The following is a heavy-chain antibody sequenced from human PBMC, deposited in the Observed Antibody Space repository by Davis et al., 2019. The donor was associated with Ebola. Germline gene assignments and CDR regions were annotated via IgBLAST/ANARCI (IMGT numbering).Heavy chain of an antibody. CDR3: ARALGYCSSTSCPHGYYYYMDV. J-gene: IGHJ6*03. Sequence: ASVKVSCKASGYTFTGYYMHWVRQAPGQGLEWMGWINPNSGGTNYAQKLQGRVTMTTDTSTSTAYMELRILRSDDTAVCYCARALGYCSSTSCPHGYYYYMDVWGKGTTVTVSS. V-gene: IGHV1-2*02. CDR1: GYTFTGYY. D-gene: IGHD2-2*01. CDR2: INPNSGGT.